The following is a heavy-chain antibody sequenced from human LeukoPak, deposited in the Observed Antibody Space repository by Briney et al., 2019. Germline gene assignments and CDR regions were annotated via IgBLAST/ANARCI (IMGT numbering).Heavy chain of an antibody. D-gene: IGHD5-18*01. J-gene: IGHJ4*02. CDR2: ISGSGGST. CDR3: AKDSEDTAMVDNLTERPRDYYFDY. Sequence: PGGSLRLSCAASGFTFSSYAMSWVRQAPGKGLEWVSAISGSGGSTYYADSVKGRFTISRDNSKNTLYLQMNSLRAEDTAVYYCAKDSEDTAMVDNLTERPRDYYFDYWGQGTLVTVSS. V-gene: IGHV3-23*01. CDR1: GFTFSSYA.